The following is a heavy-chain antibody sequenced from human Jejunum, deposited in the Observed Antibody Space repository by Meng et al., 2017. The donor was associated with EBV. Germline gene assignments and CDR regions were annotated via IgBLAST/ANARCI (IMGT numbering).Heavy chain of an antibody. D-gene: IGHD1-26*01. CDR2: IYNSEST. V-gene: IGHV4-61*08. CDR1: GGPVRSGGYH. Sequence: GLRLVKPSETLSLTCTVSGGPVRSGGYHWSWIRQPPGKGLEWIGYIYNSESTNYKSSLKSRVTISADTSKNQFSLRLSSVTAADTAVYYCARDQNGSYFAYWGQGTLVTVSS. J-gene: IGHJ4*02. CDR3: ARDQNGSYFAY.